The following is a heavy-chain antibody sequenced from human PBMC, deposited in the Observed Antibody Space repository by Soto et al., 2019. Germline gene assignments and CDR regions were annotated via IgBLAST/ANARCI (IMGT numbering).Heavy chain of an antibody. Sequence: GGSLRLSCAVSGFTFSSYSMNWVRQAPGKGLEWVSSISSSSSYIYYADSVKGRFTISRDNAKNSLYLQMNSLRAEDTAVYYCARGLAPFSPDILTGYNDYWGQGTLVTVS. CDR2: ISSSSSYI. D-gene: IGHD3-9*01. CDR1: GFTFSSYS. J-gene: IGHJ4*02. CDR3: ARGLAPFSPDILTGYNDY. V-gene: IGHV3-21*01.